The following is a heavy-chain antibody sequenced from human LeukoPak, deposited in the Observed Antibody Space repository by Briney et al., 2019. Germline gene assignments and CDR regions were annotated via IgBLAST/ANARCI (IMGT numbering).Heavy chain of an antibody. J-gene: IGHJ3*02. CDR2: ISYDGRYQ. V-gene: IGHV3-30*04. D-gene: IGHD3-22*01. CDR1: GFTYNRYR. CDR3: ARMMTDFDGSGHDIQRGAFDI. Sequence: GGSLRLSCAASGFTYNRYRMHWVRQAPGKGLEWAAVISYDGRYQFYADSVKGRFTVSRDNSKNTLFLQMNSLRAEDTAVYHCARMMTDFDGSGHDIQRGAFDIWGQGTMVTVS.